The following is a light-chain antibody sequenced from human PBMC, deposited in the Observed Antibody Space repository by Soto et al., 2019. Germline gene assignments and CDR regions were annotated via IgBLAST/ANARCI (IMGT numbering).Light chain of an antibody. CDR3: QQRSNWPS. V-gene: IGKV3-11*02. Sequence: MLTQSAATLSLSPGERGNLXCRASQSVRNNLAWYQQTTGQPPRPLIYDASNRDTDITARFSGSGYGRDFSFTINILESEDFAVYHCQQRSNWPSVGQGTRLEIK. J-gene: IGKJ5*01. CDR2: DAS. CDR1: QSVRNN.